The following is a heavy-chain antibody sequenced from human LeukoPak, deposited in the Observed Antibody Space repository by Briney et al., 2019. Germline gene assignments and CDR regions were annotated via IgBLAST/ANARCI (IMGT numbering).Heavy chain of an antibody. CDR1: GFTVNSNY. D-gene: IGHD1-1*01. Sequence: GGSLRLSCAASGFTVNSNYMNWVRQAPGRGLEWISYISGDISIISYADSVKGRFTISRDNAKNSLYLQMNRLRDDDTAVYYCVRDYDWALDYWGQGTLVTVSS. CDR2: ISGDISII. CDR3: VRDYDWALDY. V-gene: IGHV3-48*02. J-gene: IGHJ4*02.